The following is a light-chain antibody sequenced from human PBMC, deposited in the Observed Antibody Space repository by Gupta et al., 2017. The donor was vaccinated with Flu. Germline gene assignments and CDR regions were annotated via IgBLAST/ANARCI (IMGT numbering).Light chain of an antibody. V-gene: IGLV2-8*01. CDR3: SSYAGGNGYV. Sequence: QSALTQPPSASGSPGQSVTIPCTGTNSDVGIYNYVSWYQQHPGKAPKLIIFEVSLRPSGVPDRFSGSKSGNTASLTVSGLQAEDEADYYCSSYAGGNGYVFGTGTKLTV. CDR2: EVS. J-gene: IGLJ1*01. CDR1: NSDVGIYNY.